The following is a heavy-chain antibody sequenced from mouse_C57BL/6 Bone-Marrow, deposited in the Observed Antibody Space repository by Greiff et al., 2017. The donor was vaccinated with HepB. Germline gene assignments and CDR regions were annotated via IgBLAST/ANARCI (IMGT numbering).Heavy chain of an antibody. J-gene: IGHJ2*01. CDR1: GYTFTSYW. V-gene: IGHV1-5*01. Sequence: VQLQQSGTVLARPGASVKMSCKTSGYTFTSYWMHWVKQRPGQGLEWIGAIYPGNSDTSYNQKFKGKAKLTAVTAASTAYMQLSSLTNEDSAVYYCTRSGTTVVADYWGQGTTLTVSS. CDR3: TRSGTTVVADY. CDR2: IYPGNSDT. D-gene: IGHD1-1*01.